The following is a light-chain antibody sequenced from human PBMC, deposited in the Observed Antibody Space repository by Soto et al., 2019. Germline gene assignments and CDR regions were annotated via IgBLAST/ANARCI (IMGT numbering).Light chain of an antibody. J-gene: IGKJ4*01. Sequence: EVVLTQSPATLSVSPGDRATLSCRASQSVSRNLAWYQQKPGQAPRLLIYDASNRATGIPARFSGSGSGTDFTLTISSLEPEDFAVYYCQQRGNWPLTFGGGTKVEI. CDR3: QQRGNWPLT. CDR1: QSVSRN. CDR2: DAS. V-gene: IGKV3-11*01.